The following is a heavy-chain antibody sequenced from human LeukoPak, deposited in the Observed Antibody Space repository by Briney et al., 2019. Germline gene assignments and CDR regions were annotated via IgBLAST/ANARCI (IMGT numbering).Heavy chain of an antibody. CDR3: ARDFESGHSQNY. Sequence: GGSLRLSCAASGFTFTTYWMVWVRQAPGKGLEWVAHINQDGSERNYADSVKGRFTVSRDNAKNSLFLQMNSLRVEDTAVYYCARDFESGHSQNYWGQGTLVTVSS. J-gene: IGHJ4*02. D-gene: IGHD3-9*01. V-gene: IGHV3-7*01. CDR1: GFTFTTYW. CDR2: INQDGSER.